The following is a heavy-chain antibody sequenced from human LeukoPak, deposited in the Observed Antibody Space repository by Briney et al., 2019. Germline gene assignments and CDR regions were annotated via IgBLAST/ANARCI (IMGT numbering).Heavy chain of an antibody. V-gene: IGHV4-39*07. D-gene: IGHD4-11*01. J-gene: IGHJ5*02. CDR1: GGSISSSSYY. CDR3: ARGPRTVTSHNWFDP. CDR2: IYYSGST. Sequence: PSETLSLTCTVSGGSISSSSYYWGWIRQPPGKGLEWIGSIYYSGSTNYNPSLKSRVTISVDTSKNQFSLKLSSVTAADTAVYYCARGPRTVTSHNWFDPWGQGTLVTVSS.